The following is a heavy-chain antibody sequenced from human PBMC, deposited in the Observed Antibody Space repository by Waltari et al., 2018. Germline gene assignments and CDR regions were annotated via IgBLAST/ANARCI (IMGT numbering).Heavy chain of an antibody. D-gene: IGHD1-26*01. CDR1: GYSISSGYY. J-gene: IGHJ4*02. CDR3: ARDHGVGATGEPY. CDR2: IYHSGST. Sequence: QVQLQESGPGLVKPSETLSLTCAVSGYSISSGYYWGWIRQPPGKGLEWIGSIYHSGSTDYNPSLKSRVTISVDTSKNQCSLKLSSVTAADTAVYYCARDHGVGATGEPYWGQGTLVTVSS. V-gene: IGHV4-38-2*02.